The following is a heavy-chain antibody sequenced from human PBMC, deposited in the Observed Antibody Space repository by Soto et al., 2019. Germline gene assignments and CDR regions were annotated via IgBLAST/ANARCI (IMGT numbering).Heavy chain of an antibody. Sequence: PSETLSLTCNVSGGSISGYYWSWIRQPPGKRLEYIGYIYYRGSTNYNPSLESRVTMSVDTSRNQFSLKVNSVTAADTAVYYCARQQLLPFYYALDVWGQGTTVTVSS. CDR2: IYYRGST. J-gene: IGHJ6*02. CDR3: ARQQLLPFYYALDV. V-gene: IGHV4-59*01. CDR1: GGSISGYY. D-gene: IGHD6-13*01.